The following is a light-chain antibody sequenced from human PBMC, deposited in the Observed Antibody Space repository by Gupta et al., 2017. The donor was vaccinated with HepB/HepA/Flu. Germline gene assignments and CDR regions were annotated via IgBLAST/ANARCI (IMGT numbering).Light chain of an antibody. J-gene: IGLJ3*02. Sequence: QSALTQPRTVSGSPVQSVAIPCTGTSSDVGSHNYVSWYQQYPGKAPKLTLSDVNKRPSGVPDRFSGSKSGNTASLTISGLQAEDEADYYCCSYAGNSWVFGGGTRLTVL. CDR2: DVN. V-gene: IGLV2-11*01. CDR1: SSDVGSHNY. CDR3: CSYAGNSWV.